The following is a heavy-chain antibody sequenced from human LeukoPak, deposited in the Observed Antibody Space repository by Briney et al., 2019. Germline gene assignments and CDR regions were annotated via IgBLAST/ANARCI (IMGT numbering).Heavy chain of an antibody. J-gene: IGHJ4*02. Sequence: PSETLSLTCAVYGGSFSGYYWSWIRQPPGKGLEWIGEINHSGSTIYNPSLKSRVTISVDTSKNQFSLKLSSVTAADTAVYYCARGSRGSGGSCYRNWGQGTLVTVSS. CDR1: GGSFSGYY. V-gene: IGHV4-34*01. D-gene: IGHD2-15*01. CDR3: ARGSRGSGGSCYRN. CDR2: INHSGST.